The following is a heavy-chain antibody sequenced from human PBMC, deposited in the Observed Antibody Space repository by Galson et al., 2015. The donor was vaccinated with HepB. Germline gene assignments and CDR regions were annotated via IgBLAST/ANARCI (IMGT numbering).Heavy chain of an antibody. D-gene: IGHD3-3*01. CDR3: ARGNGERITIFGVVIRYDWFDP. CDR2: IIPIFGTA. J-gene: IGHJ5*02. V-gene: IGHV1-69*05. Sequence: SVKVSCKASGGTFSSYAISWVRQAPGQGLEWMGGIIPIFGTANYAQKFQGRVTITRDTSASTAYMELSSLRSEDTAVYYCARGNGERITIFGVVIRYDWFDPWGQGTLVTVSS. CDR1: GGTFSSYA.